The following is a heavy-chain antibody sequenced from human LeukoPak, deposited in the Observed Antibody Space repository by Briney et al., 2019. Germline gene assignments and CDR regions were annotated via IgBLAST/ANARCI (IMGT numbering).Heavy chain of an antibody. CDR3: ARPGAMVTPFPFDY. J-gene: IGHJ4*02. Sequence: SETLSLTCTVSGYSISSGYYWGWIRQPPGKGLEWIGSIYHSGRTFYNPSLKSRVTISVDTSKNQFSLKLSSVTAADTAVYYCARPGAMVTPFPFDYWGQGTLVTVSS. CDR2: IYHSGRT. D-gene: IGHD5-18*01. V-gene: IGHV4-38-2*02. CDR1: GYSISSGYY.